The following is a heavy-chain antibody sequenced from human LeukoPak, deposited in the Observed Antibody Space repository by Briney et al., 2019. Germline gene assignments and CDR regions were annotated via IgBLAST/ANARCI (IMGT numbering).Heavy chain of an antibody. J-gene: IGHJ4*02. CDR2: ISAYNGNT. CDR1: GYTFTSYG. Sequence: ASVKVSCKASGYTFTSYGISWVRQAPGQGLEWMGWISAYNGNTNYAQKLQGRVTMTTDTSTSTAYMELRGLRSDDTAVYYCARDAYCGGDCYWYFDYWGQGTLVTVSS. D-gene: IGHD2-21*02. V-gene: IGHV1-18*01. CDR3: ARDAYCGGDCYWYFDY.